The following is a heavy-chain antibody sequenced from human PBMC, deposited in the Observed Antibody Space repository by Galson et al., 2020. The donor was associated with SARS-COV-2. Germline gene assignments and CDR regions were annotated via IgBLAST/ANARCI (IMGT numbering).Heavy chain of an antibody. Sequence: LVQLRQSPKILCPASVFPFSSCAMHWFRQAAGKVLEWLAVLAYDGSNKYCADYVKCVSTIPRNNDKNTLYLQMNSLRAEDTAVYYCARDHTYYDFWSGYLTHPDYYYYYYRDVWGKGTTVTVSS. CDR1: VFPFSSCA. CDR2: LAYDGSNK. J-gene: IGHJ6*03. V-gene: IGHV3-30*04. D-gene: IGHD3-3*01. CDR3: ARDHTYYDFWSGYLTHPDYYYYYYRDV.